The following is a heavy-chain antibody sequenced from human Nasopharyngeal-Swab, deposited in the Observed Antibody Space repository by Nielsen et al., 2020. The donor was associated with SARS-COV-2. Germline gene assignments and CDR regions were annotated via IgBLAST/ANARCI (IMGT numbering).Heavy chain of an antibody. J-gene: IGHJ4*02. CDR1: GFSLSTTGVG. Sequence: SGPTLVKPTQTLTLTCTFSGFSLSTTGVGVGWIRQPPGKALEWLALIYWDDDKRYSPSLRSRLTIAKDTSKNQVVLTMTNMDPVDTATYYCAYSRLPLWWFDYWGQGALVTVSS. V-gene: IGHV2-5*02. D-gene: IGHD2-21*01. CDR2: IYWDDDK. CDR3: AYSRLPLWWFDY.